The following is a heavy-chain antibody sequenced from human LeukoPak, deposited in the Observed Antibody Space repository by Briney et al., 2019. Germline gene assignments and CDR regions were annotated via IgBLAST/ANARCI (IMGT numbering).Heavy chain of an antibody. V-gene: IGHV3-43*02. CDR2: ISGAGDTT. J-gene: IGHJ4*02. CDR1: GFTFDDKA. Sequence: PGGSLRLSCAASGFTFDDKAMHWVRQAPRKGLEWLSLISGAGDTTFYADSFKARFPISRHDRETYLHLLIIDLSPDHAALYFCTKSAYGDWWHFDYWGQGTLVTVSS. D-gene: IGHD4-17*01. CDR3: TKSAYGDWWHFDY.